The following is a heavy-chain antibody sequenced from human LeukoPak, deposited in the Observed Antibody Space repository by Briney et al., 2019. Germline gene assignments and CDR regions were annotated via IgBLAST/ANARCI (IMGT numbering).Heavy chain of an antibody. CDR3: ARKYCSGGSCYGHDY. J-gene: IGHJ4*02. CDR1: GFTFSSYS. Sequence: GGSLRLSCAASGFTFSSYSMNWVRQAPGKGLEWVSSISSSSSYIYYADSVKGRFTISRDNAKNSLYLQMNSLRAEDTAVYYCARKYCSGGSCYGHDYWGQGTLVTVSS. CDR2: ISSSSSYI. D-gene: IGHD2-15*01. V-gene: IGHV3-21*01.